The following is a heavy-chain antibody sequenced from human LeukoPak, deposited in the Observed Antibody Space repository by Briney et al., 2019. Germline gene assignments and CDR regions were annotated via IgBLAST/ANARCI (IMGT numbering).Heavy chain of an antibody. D-gene: IGHD1-26*01. CDR3: ARDLRASGSYLDYLDY. Sequence: ASVKVSCKASGHTFTNYGITWVRQAPGQGLEWMGWISAYNGNTNYAQKFQGRVTMTTDTSTSTAYMELRSLRSDDTAVYYCARDLRASGSYLDYLDYWGQGTLVTVSS. J-gene: IGHJ4*02. CDR1: GHTFTNYG. V-gene: IGHV1-18*01. CDR2: ISAYNGNT.